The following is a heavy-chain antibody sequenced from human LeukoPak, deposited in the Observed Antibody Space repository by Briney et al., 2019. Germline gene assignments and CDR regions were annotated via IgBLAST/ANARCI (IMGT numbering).Heavy chain of an antibody. CDR2: ISSSSSYI. D-gene: IGHD6-19*01. CDR3: ACRIAVAGTWFDY. J-gene: IGHJ4*02. CDR1: GFTFSSYS. V-gene: IGHV3-21*01. Sequence: GGSLRLSCAASGFTFSSYSMNWVRQAPGKGLEWVSSISSSSSYIYYADSLKGRFTISRDNAKNSLYLQMNSLRAEDTAAYYCACRIAVAGTWFDYWGQGTLVTVSS.